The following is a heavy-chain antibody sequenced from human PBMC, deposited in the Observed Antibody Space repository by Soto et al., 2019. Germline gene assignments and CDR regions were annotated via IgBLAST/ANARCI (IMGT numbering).Heavy chain of an antibody. Sequence: GGSLRLSCAASGFTFSSYAMSWVRQAPGKGLEWVSAISGSGGSTYYADSVKGRFTISRDNSKNTLYLQMNSLRAEDTAVYYCSNAPIPLDFWCGYYLSDAFDIWGQGTMVTVSS. CDR1: GFTFSSYA. CDR3: SNAPIPLDFWCGYYLSDAFDI. D-gene: IGHD3-3*01. CDR2: ISGSGGST. V-gene: IGHV3-23*01. J-gene: IGHJ3*02.